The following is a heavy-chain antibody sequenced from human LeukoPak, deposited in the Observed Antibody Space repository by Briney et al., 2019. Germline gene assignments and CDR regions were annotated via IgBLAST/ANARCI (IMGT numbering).Heavy chain of an antibody. CDR3: ARHLSGVTGYTYGRGIDY. CDR2: ISGSGTVT. V-gene: IGHV3-48*03. Sequence: PGGSLRLSCAASGFTFSSYELNWVRQAPGKGLEWISYISGSGTVTHYADSVRGRFTISRDNAKTSLYLQMISLRAEDTAVYYCARHLSGVTGYTYGRGIDYWGQGTLVSVSS. J-gene: IGHJ4*02. CDR1: GFTFSSYE. D-gene: IGHD5-18*01.